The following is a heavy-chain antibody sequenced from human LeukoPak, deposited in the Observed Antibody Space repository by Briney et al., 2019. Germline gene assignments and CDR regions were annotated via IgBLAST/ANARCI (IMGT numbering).Heavy chain of an antibody. CDR1: GFTFSNYN. V-gene: IGHV3-48*04. CDR3: ATDFNKGFDP. J-gene: IGHJ5*02. D-gene: IGHD1/OR15-1a*01. Sequence: GGSLRLSCAASGFTFSNYNMNWVRQAPGKGLEWVSYISSSSGIIYYVDSVKGRFTISRDNAKNSLYLQMDSLRVEDTAVYYCATDFNKGFDPWGQGTLVTVSS. CDR2: ISSSSGII.